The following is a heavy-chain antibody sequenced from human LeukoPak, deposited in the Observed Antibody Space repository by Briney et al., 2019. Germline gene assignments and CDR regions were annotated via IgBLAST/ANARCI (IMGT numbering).Heavy chain of an antibody. CDR2: LSAFNGNT. V-gene: IGHV1-18*01. CDR1: GYTFTSYG. D-gene: IGHD3-22*01. J-gene: IGHJ4*02. CDR3: ARADYYDSRGYGDY. Sequence: ASVKVSCKASGYTFTSYGISWVRQAPGQGLEWMGWLSAFNGNTNYAQKLQGRVAMTTHTSTSTAYMELRSLRSDDTAVYYCARADYYDSRGYGDYWGQGTLVTVSS.